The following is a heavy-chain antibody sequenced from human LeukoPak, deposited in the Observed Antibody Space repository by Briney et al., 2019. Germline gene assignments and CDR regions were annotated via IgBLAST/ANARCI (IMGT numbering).Heavy chain of an antibody. V-gene: IGHV1-8*03. D-gene: IGHD1-26*01. CDR3: ATLNYYKDPPFDY. J-gene: IGHJ4*02. CDR1: GYTFTSYV. CDR2: MNSNSGNT. Sequence: ASVKVSCKASGYTFTSYVINWVRQATGQGLEWMGWMNSNSGNTGYAQKFHGRVTITRNTSISTAYMELSSLRSEDTAVYYCATLNYYKDPPFDYWGQGTLVTVSS.